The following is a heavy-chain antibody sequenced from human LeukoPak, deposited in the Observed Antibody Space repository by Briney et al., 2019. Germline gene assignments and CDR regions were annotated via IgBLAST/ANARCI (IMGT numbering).Heavy chain of an antibody. D-gene: IGHD3-22*01. V-gene: IGHV4-34*01. CDR3: ARIKRKYYYDSSGPQNAFDI. CDR1: GGSFSGYY. Sequence: SETLSLTCAVYGGSFSGYYWSWIRQPPGKGLEWIGKINHSGSTNYNPSLKSRVTISVDTSKNQFSLKLSSVTAADTAVYYCARIKRKYYYDSSGPQNAFDIWGQGTMVTVSS. CDR2: INHSGST. J-gene: IGHJ3*02.